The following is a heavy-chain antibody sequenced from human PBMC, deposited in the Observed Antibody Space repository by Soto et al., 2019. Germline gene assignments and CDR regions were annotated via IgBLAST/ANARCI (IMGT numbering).Heavy chain of an antibody. J-gene: IGHJ4*02. CDR1: GFTFSSYA. CDR3: AKVSLGSSWSFFDY. CDR2: ISGSGGIT. D-gene: IGHD6-13*01. Sequence: GGSLILSCAASGFTFSSYAMSWVRQAPGKGLEWVSAISGSGGITYYADSVKGRFTISRDNSKNTLSLQVNSLRAGDTAIYYCAKVSLGSSWSFFDYWGQGALVTVSS. V-gene: IGHV3-23*01.